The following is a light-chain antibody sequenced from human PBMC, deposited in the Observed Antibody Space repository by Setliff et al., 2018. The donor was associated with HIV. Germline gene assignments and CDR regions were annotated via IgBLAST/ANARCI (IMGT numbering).Light chain of an antibody. V-gene: IGLV3-21*04. Sequence: SYELTQPPSVSVAPGKTAKITCGENNIGSKNVHWYQQKPGQAPVVVMYYNSDRPSGIPERFSGSNSGNTATLTISRVEAGDEADYYCQVYGSNTDLEVFGGGTKVTVL. CDR3: QVYGSNTDLEV. CDR2: YNS. J-gene: IGLJ2*01. CDR1: NIGSKN.